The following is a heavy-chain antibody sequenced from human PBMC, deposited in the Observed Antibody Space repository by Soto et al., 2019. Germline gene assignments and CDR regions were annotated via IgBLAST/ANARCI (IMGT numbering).Heavy chain of an antibody. D-gene: IGHD3-22*01. Sequence: ASVKVSCKASGYTFTGYYIHWVRQAPGQGLEGMGWISPNSGGTNFAQKFQGRVTMTRDSSISTAYMELSRLRSDDTAVYYCAGNYYDSSGYYYVDYWGQGTLVTVSS. CDR3: AGNYYDSSGYYYVDY. V-gene: IGHV1-2*02. CDR2: ISPNSGGT. J-gene: IGHJ4*02. CDR1: GYTFTGYY.